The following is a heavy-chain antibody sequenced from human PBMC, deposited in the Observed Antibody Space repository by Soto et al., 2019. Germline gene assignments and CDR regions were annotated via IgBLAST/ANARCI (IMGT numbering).Heavy chain of an antibody. CDR1: GGSISSAY. D-gene: IGHD3-22*01. Sequence: PSETLSLTCTVSGGSISSAYWSWIRQPPGKGLEWIGEMNKSGSTNYNPSLKSRVTISVDTSKNQFSLKLTSVTAADTALYYCSRDYSDSSDYNTNCFHPWGQGTVVT. CDR2: MNKSGST. J-gene: IGHJ5*02. V-gene: IGHV4-59*12. CDR3: SRDYSDSSDYNTNCFHP.